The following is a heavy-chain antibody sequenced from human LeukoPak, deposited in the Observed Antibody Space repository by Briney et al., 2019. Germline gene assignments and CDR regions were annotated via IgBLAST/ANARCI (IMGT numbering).Heavy chain of an antibody. CDR1: GYTFTGYY. CDR3: ATSSGWPRYYFDY. D-gene: IGHD6-19*01. V-gene: IGHV1-2*02. CDR2: INPNSGGT. Sequence: ASVKVSCKASGYTFTGYYMHWVRQAPGQGLEWMGWINPNSGGTYYAQKFQGRVSMTRDTSISTAYMELSSLRSDDTAVYYCATSSGWPRYYFDYWGQGTLVTVSS. J-gene: IGHJ4*02.